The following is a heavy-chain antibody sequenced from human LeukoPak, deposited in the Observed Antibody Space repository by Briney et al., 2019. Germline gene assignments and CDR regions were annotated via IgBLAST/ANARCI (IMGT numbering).Heavy chain of an antibody. J-gene: IGHJ3*02. D-gene: IGHD3-22*01. Sequence: ASETLSLTCTVSGGSISSSSYYWGWIRQPPGKGVEWIGSIYYSGSTYYNPSLKSRVTISVDTSKNQFSLKLSSVTAADTAVYYCARPRSSGYYSGAFDIWGQGTMVTVSS. CDR3: ARPRSSGYYSGAFDI. CDR1: GGSISSSSYY. V-gene: IGHV4-39*01. CDR2: IYYSGST.